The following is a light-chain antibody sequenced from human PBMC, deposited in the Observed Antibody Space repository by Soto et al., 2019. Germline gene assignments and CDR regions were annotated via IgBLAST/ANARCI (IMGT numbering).Light chain of an antibody. CDR3: QQYGSSPYT. Sequence: EIVLTQSPGTLSLSPGERATLSCRASQSVNSDYLAWYQQKPGQATRLLLYGASTSAAGIPDRFSGSGSGADFTLTISSLEPEDFAMYSCQQYGSSPYTFGQGTKLEIK. CDR2: GAS. CDR1: QSVNSDY. V-gene: IGKV3-20*01. J-gene: IGKJ2*01.